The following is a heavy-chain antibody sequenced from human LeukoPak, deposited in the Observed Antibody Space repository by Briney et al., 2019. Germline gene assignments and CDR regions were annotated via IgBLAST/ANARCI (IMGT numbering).Heavy chain of an antibody. Sequence: SQTLSLTCAISGDSVSSNSAAWNWTRQSPSRGLEWLGRTYYRSKWYNDYAVSVKSRVTINPDTSKNQFSLQLNSVTPEDTAVYYCARDSNVLLWFGELLSPYYYYYGMDVWGQGTTVTVSS. CDR1: GDSVSSNSAA. CDR3: ARDSNVLLWFGELLSPYYYYYGMDV. CDR2: TYYRSKWYN. D-gene: IGHD3-10*01. V-gene: IGHV6-1*01. J-gene: IGHJ6*02.